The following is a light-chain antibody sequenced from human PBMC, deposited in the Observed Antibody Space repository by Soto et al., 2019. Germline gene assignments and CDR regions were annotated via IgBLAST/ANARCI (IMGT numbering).Light chain of an antibody. V-gene: IGKV3-11*01. CDR1: QIVSSY. Sequence: TVLTQSPGTLSLSPGERASLSCSANQIVSSYLAWYQQKPGQAPRLLIYDASNRATGIPDRFSGSGSGTEFTLTISSLQSEDFAVYFCQLYNNWPQTFGQGTKVDIK. J-gene: IGKJ1*01. CDR2: DAS. CDR3: QLYNNWPQT.